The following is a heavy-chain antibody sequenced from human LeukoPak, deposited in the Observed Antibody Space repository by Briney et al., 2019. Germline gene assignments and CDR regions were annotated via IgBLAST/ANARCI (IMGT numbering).Heavy chain of an antibody. D-gene: IGHD3-22*01. CDR2: ITSSTNYI. V-gene: IGHV3-21*04. CDR1: GFTLSSYS. Sequence: GGSLRLSCAAAGFTLSSYSMNWDRQAPGKGLEWVSSITSSTNYIYYADSVKGRFTISRDDAKNTLYLQMNSLRAEDTAVYYCARDTNYYDSSSYYSGSHFVYWGQGTLVTVSS. CDR3: ARDTNYYDSSSYYSGSHFVY. J-gene: IGHJ4*02.